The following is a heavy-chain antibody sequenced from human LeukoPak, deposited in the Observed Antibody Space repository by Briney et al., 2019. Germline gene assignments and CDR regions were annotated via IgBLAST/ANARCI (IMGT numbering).Heavy chain of an antibody. CDR2: IYYSGST. CDR1: GGSVSSGSYY. J-gene: IGHJ4*02. V-gene: IGHV4-61*01. D-gene: IGHD3-10*01. CDR3: ARLAPFGEMWD. Sequence: SSETLSLTCTVSGGSVSSGSYYWSWIRQPPGKGLEWIGYIYYSGSTNYNPSLKSRVTISVDTSKNQFSLKLSSVTAADTAVYYCARLAPFGEMWDWGQGTLVTVSS.